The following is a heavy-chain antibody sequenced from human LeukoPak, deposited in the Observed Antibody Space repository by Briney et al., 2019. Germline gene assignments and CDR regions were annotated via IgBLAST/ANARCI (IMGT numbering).Heavy chain of an antibody. J-gene: IGHJ4*02. CDR2: ISYDGSNK. CDR1: GFTFSSYG. D-gene: IGHD2-15*01. V-gene: IGHV3-30*18. Sequence: GGSLRLSCAAPGFTFSSYGMHWVRQAPGKGLEWVAVISYDGSNKYYADSVKGRFTISRDNSKNTLYLQMNSLRAEDTAVYYCAKDGYCSGGSCYYFDYWGQGTLVTVSS. CDR3: AKDGYCSGGSCYYFDY.